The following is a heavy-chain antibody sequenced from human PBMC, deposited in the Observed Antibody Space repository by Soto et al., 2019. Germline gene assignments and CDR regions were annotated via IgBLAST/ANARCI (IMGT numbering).Heavy chain of an antibody. CDR3: ARDVAVAGTYGMDV. CDR1: GFTFSSYA. Sequence: QVQLVESGGGVVQPGRSLRLSCAASGFTFSSYAMHWVRQAPGKGLEWVAVISYDGSNKYYADSVKGRFTISRDNSKNTLYLHMNSLRAEDTAVYYCARDVAVAGTYGMDVWGQGTTVTVSS. CDR2: ISYDGSNK. V-gene: IGHV3-30-3*01. J-gene: IGHJ6*02. D-gene: IGHD6-19*01.